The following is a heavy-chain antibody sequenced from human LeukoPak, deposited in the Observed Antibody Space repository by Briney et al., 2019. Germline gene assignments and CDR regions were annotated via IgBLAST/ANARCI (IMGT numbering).Heavy chain of an antibody. Sequence: SETLSLTCTVSGGSISSYYWSWIRQPPGKGLEWIGYIYYSGSTNYNPSLKSRVTISVDTSKNQFSLKLSSVTAADTAVYYCAREHYDILTGSPNDAFDIWGQGTMVTVSS. J-gene: IGHJ3*02. D-gene: IGHD3-9*01. CDR1: GGSISSYY. CDR3: AREHYDILTGSPNDAFDI. CDR2: IYYSGST. V-gene: IGHV4-59*01.